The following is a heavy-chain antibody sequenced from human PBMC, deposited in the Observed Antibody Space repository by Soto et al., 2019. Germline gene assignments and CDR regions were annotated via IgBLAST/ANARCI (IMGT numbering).Heavy chain of an antibody. CDR2: IIPIFGTA. CDR1: GGTFSSYA. V-gene: IGHV1-69*01. D-gene: IGHD6-13*01. J-gene: IGHJ5*02. Sequence: QVQLVQSGAEVKKPGSSVKVSCKVSGGTFSSYAISWVRQAPGQGLEWMGGIIPIFGTANYAQKFQGRVTITADESTSTAYMELSSLRSEDTAVYYCARDWGEQQLVYPWFDPWGQGTLVTVSS. CDR3: ARDWGEQQLVYPWFDP.